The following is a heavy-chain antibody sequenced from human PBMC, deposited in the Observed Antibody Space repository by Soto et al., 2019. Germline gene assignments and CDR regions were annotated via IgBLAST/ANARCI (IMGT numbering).Heavy chain of an antibody. CDR2: INQDGSIK. D-gene: IGHD6-13*01. J-gene: IGHJ4*02. CDR1: GFTYSNYW. CDR3: ARIGYSSSAFDY. Sequence: GGSLRLSCAASGFTYSNYWMSWVRQAPGKGLEWVANINQDGSIKYYVDFVKGRFTVSRDNAKNSLYLQVNSLRAEDTAVYYCARIGYSSSAFDYWGQGTLVTVSS. V-gene: IGHV3-7*05.